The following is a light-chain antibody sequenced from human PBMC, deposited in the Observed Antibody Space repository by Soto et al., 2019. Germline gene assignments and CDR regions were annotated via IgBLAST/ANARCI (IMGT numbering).Light chain of an antibody. CDR1: RSDVGSYNL. Sequence: QSALTQPASVSGSPGQSITISCTGTRSDVGSYNLVSWYQQHPGKDPKLMIYEGSKRPSGVSNRFSGSKSGNTASLRISGLQAEDEADDYCCSYTGSSRVFGGGTKLTVL. V-gene: IGLV2-23*01. CDR2: EGS. CDR3: CSYTGSSRV. J-gene: IGLJ2*01.